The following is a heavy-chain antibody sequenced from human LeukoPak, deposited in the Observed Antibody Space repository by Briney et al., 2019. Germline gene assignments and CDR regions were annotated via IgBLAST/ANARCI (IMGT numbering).Heavy chain of an antibody. CDR1: GGSISSGSYY. CDR2: IYTSGST. Sequence: SETLSLTCTVSGGSISSGSYYWSWIRQPAGKGLEWIGRIYTSGSTNYNPSLKSRVTISVDTSKNQFSLKLSSVTAADTAVYYCARGEGSSWTNWFDPWGQGTLVTVSS. D-gene: IGHD6-13*01. CDR3: ARGEGSSWTNWFDP. V-gene: IGHV4-61*02. J-gene: IGHJ5*02.